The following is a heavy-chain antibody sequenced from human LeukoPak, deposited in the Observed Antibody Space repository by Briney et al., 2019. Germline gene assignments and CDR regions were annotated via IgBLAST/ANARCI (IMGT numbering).Heavy chain of an antibody. CDR2: IYPGDSQT. CDR3: ARHGGSYDY. V-gene: IGHV5-51*01. J-gene: IGHJ4*02. CDR1: GYIFSNYL. D-gene: IGHD1-26*01. Sequence: GESLKISCEGSGYIFSNYLIAWVRQMPGKGLEWMGIIYPGDSQTRYSPSFLGQVTMSADNSISTAYLQWSTLKASDTAMYYCARHGGSYDYWGQGTLVTVSS.